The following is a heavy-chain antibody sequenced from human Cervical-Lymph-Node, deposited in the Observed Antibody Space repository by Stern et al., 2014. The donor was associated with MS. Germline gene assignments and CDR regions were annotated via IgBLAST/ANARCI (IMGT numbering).Heavy chain of an antibody. CDR3: ARDGIPTVTRYYYGMDV. J-gene: IGHJ6*02. D-gene: IGHD4-17*01. CDR2: ITPSGGST. CDR1: GYTFNSYY. V-gene: IGHV1-46*02. Sequence: VQLVESGAEAKKPGASVKVSCKASGYTFNSYYMHWVRQAPGQGLEWMGIITPSGGSTSYAQKFQGRVTMTRDTSTSTVYMELSSLRSEDTAVYYCARDGIPTVTRYYYGMDVWGQGTTVTVSS.